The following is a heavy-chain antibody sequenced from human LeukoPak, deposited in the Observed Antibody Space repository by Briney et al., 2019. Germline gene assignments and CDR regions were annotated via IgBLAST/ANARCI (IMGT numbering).Heavy chain of an antibody. V-gene: IGHV1-2*02. J-gene: IGHJ4*02. Sequence: ASVTVSFTASGYTFTVYYMHWVRQAPGQGLEWMGWINPNSGGTNYAQKLQGRVTITRDTSISTAYMELSRLRSDDTALYYCARVTGIGWYDYWGQGTLVTVSA. CDR2: INPNSGGT. D-gene: IGHD6-19*01. CDR1: GYTFTVYY. CDR3: ARVTGIGWYDY.